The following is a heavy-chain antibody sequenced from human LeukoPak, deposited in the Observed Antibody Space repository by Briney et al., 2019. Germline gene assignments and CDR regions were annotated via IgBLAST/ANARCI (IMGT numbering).Heavy chain of an antibody. V-gene: IGHV4-39*02. CDR1: GGSISSSSYY. Sequence: PSETLSLTCTVSGGSISSSSYYWGWIRQPPGKGLEWIGSIYYSGSTYYNPSLKSRVTISVDTSKNQFSLKLSSVTAADTAVYYCARESLPYSSGYYFWFDPWGQGTLVTVSS. J-gene: IGHJ5*02. D-gene: IGHD3-22*01. CDR2: IYYSGST. CDR3: ARESLPYSSGYYFWFDP.